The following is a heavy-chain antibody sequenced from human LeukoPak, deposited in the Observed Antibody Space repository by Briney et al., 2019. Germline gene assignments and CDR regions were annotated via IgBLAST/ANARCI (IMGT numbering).Heavy chain of an antibody. CDR3: ARQSGRICYGCKRDDFDY. V-gene: IGHV4-39*01. D-gene: IGHD2-15*01. CDR2: IYYSGNT. CDR1: GGSISRSSYY. J-gene: IGHJ4*02. Sequence: SETLSLTCTVSGGSISRSSYYWGWIRQPPGKGLEWIGSIYYSGNTDYNPSLESRVTISVDTSKNQLSVKLSSVTAADTAVYYCARQSGRICYGCKRDDFDYWGQGTLVTVSS.